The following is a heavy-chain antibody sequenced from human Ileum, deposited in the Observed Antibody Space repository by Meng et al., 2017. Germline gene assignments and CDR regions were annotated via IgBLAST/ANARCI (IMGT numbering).Heavy chain of an antibody. CDR3: ARGVGDIRVGFDY. D-gene: IGHD5-12*01. V-gene: IGHV4-4*02. Sequence: APGRVTPSGTLSTTAEVSGDSVRNTNWWDWLRQSPGKGLEWLGEIHHSGRTNFIASLQSRATISLDESKNQFSLTLTSVTAADTAVYYCARGVGDIRVGFDYWGQGILVTVSS. CDR1: GDSVRNTNW. J-gene: IGHJ4*02. CDR2: IHHSGRT.